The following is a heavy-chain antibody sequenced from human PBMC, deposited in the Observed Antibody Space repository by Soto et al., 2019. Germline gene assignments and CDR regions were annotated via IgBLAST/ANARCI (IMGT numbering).Heavy chain of an antibody. CDR2: IIPIFGTA. CDR1: GGTFSSYA. J-gene: IGHJ6*02. Sequence: SVKVSCKASGGTFSSYAISWVRQAPGQGLEWMGGIIPIFGTANYAQKFQGRVTITADESTSTAYMELSSLRSEDTAVYYCASGVATIYYYYYGMDVWGQGTTVTVSS. CDR3: ASGVATIYYYYYGMDV. V-gene: IGHV1-69*13. D-gene: IGHD5-12*01.